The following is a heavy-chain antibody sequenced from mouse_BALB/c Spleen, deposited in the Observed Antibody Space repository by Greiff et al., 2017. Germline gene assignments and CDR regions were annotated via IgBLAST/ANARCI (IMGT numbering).Heavy chain of an antibody. CDR2: IYPGNVNT. CDR1: GYTFTSYY. D-gene: IGHD1-1*01. J-gene: IGHJ4*01. V-gene: IGHV1S56*01. Sequence: QVQLKESGPELVKPGASVRISCKASGYTFTSYYIHWVKQRPGQGLEWIGWIYPGNVNTKYNEKFKGKATLTADKSSSTAYMQLSSLTSEDSAVYFCARWDYGKAMDYWGQGTSVTVSS. CDR3: ARWDYGKAMDY.